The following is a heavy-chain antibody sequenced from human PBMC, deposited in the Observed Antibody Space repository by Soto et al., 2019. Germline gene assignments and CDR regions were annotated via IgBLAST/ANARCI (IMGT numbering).Heavy chain of an antibody. CDR1: GFTFSNAW. J-gene: IGHJ3*02. V-gene: IGHV3-15*01. D-gene: IGHD3-22*01. Sequence: PXGSLGLSCAASGFTFSNAWMSGVRQAPGKGLEWVGRIKSKTDGGTTDYAAPVKGRFTISRDDSKNTLYLQMNSLKTEDTAVYYCTTAGYYDTPTFDIWGQGTMVTVSS. CDR2: IKSKTDGGTT. CDR3: TTAGYYDTPTFDI.